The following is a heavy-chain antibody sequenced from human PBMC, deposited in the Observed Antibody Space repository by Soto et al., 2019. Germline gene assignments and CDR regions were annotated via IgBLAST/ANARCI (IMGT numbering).Heavy chain of an antibody. CDR3: ARVRYGDYVYSHYGMDV. J-gene: IGHJ6*02. D-gene: IGHD4-17*01. V-gene: IGHV1-2*02. CDR1: GYTFTGYY. Sequence: ASVKVSCKASGYTFTGYYMHWVRQAPGQGLEWMGWINPNSGGTNYAQKLQGRVTMTRDTSISTAYMELSRLRSDDTAVYYCARVRYGDYVYSHYGMDVWGQGTTVTVSS. CDR2: INPNSGGT.